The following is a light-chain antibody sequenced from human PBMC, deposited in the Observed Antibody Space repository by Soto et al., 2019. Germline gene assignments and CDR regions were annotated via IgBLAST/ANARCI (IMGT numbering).Light chain of an antibody. CDR2: GTS. CDR3: HQYNGWPRT. J-gene: IGKJ1*01. CDR1: QNISRS. V-gene: IGKV3-15*01. Sequence: EIVMTPSQVTLSVSPGERATLSCRASQNISRSLAWYQQKPGQGPSLLIYGTSTRAGGVPARFSGGGSGTEFTLTITSLQSEDFAVYYCHQYNGWPRTFGQGTKVVIK.